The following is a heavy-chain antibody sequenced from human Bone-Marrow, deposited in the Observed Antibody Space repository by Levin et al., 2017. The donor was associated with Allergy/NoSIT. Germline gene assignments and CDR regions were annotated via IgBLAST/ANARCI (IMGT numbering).Heavy chain of an antibody. CDR2: IFYSGTT. D-gene: IGHD3-10*01. CDR1: GDSIGGGSHY. J-gene: IGHJ4*02. CDR3: ARSFFYGLGSSSFYFDF. Sequence: SQTLSLTCSISGDSIGGGSHYWNWIRQTPGKGLEWIGAIFYSGTTYYSRSLESRVTISVDTSSNNQFSLRLSSLTAADTAVYYCARSFFYGLGSSSFYFDFWGQGALVTVSS. V-gene: IGHV4-39*07.